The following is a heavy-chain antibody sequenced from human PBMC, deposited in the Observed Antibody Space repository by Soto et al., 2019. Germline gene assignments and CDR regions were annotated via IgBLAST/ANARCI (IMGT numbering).Heavy chain of an antibody. Sequence: QVQLVESGGGVVQPGRSLRLSCAASGFTFSGYALHWVRQAPGKGLEWVAVISGDGSNQYYADSVKGLFTISRDNSKNTSYLQMNSLRAEDTAVYYCARDLPPLVFTSYTGMDVWGQGTTVTVSS. V-gene: IGHV3-30-3*01. CDR1: GFTFSGYA. J-gene: IGHJ6*02. D-gene: IGHD4-4*01. CDR2: ISGDGSNQ. CDR3: ARDLPPLVFTSYTGMDV.